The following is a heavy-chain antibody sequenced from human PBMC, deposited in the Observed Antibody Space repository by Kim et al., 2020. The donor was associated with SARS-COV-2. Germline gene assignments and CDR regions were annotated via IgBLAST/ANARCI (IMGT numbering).Heavy chain of an antibody. CDR3: ARATYYYDSSGGY. CDR2: IIPIFGTA. J-gene: IGHJ4*02. V-gene: IGHV1-69*13. Sequence: SVKVSCKASGGTFSSYAISWVRQAPGQGLEWMGGIIPIFGTANYAQKFQGRVTITADESTSTAYMELSSLRSEDTAVYYCARATYYYDSSGGYWGQGTLVTVSS. CDR1: GGTFSSYA. D-gene: IGHD3-22*01.